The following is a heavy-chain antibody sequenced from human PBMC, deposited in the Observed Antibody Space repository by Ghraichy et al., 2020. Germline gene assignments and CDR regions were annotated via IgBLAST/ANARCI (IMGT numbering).Heavy chain of an antibody. Sequence: SETLSLTCTVSGGSISSYYWSWIRQPPGKGLEWIGYIYYSGSTNYNPSLKSRVTISVDTSKNQFSLKLSSVTAADTAVYYCAGSSYYYGSGSYYFDYWGQGTLVTVSS. J-gene: IGHJ4*02. CDR3: AGSSYYYGSGSYYFDY. CDR1: GGSISSYY. V-gene: IGHV4-59*01. CDR2: IYYSGST. D-gene: IGHD3-10*01.